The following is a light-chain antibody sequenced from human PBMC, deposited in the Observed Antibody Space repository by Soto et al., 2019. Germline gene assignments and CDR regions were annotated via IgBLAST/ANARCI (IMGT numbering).Light chain of an antibody. CDR3: QQYGRSPPFA. CDR2: GAS. CDR1: QSVSSNY. Sequence: EMVLTQSPGTRSLSPGERATLSCRASQSVSSNYIAWYQQNPGQAPRLLIYGASTRATGIPDRFSGSGSGTDFTLTISRLEPEDFAVYFCQQYGRSPPFAFGHGTKVEIK. J-gene: IGKJ2*01. V-gene: IGKV3-20*01.